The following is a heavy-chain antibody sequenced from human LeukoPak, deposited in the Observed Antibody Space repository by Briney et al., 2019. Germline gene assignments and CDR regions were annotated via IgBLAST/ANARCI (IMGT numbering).Heavy chain of an antibody. CDR3: ARGLYDSTGLPQAYLDL. V-gene: IGHV3-11*01. D-gene: IGHD3-22*01. CDR2: ISRSATTT. J-gene: IGHJ2*01. Sequence: GGSLRLSCAASEFTFRDYFMTWMRQAPGKGLEWVSYISRSATTTYYPDSVRGRFTISRDNATTSLYMPMTSLRAEDTAVYYCARGLYDSTGLPQAYLDLWGRGTLVTVSS. CDR1: EFTFRDYF.